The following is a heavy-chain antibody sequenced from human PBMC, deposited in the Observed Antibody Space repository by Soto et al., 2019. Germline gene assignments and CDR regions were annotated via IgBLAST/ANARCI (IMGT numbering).Heavy chain of an antibody. Sequence: QVQLQESGPGLVKPSGTLSLTCAVSGGSISSTNWWSWVRQPPGKGLEWIGEIYHSGSTNYNPSLQQRXXIXVXXAKNQCALKLSSVTAADTAVDYCARLETAGNLFDYWGQGTLVTVSS. CDR3: ARLETAGNLFDY. V-gene: IGHV4-4*02. CDR2: IYHSGST. CDR1: GGSISSTNW. D-gene: IGHD6-13*01. J-gene: IGHJ4*02.